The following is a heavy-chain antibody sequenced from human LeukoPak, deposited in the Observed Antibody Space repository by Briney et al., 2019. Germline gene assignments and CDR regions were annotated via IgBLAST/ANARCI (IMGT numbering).Heavy chain of an antibody. CDR3: ANSPDSGGLGP. CDR1: GYTFTYRY. V-gene: IGHV1-45*02. Sequence: ASVKVSCKASGYTFTYRYLHWVRQAPGQALEWMGWITPFNGNTNYAQKFQDRVTITRDGSMSTAYMELSSLKSEDTAMYYCANSPDSGGLGPWGQGTLVTVSS. D-gene: IGHD3-10*01. CDR2: ITPFNGNT. J-gene: IGHJ5*02.